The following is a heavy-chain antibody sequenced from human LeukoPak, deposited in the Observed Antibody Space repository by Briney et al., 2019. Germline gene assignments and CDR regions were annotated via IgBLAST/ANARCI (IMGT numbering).Heavy chain of an antibody. CDR2: IVVGSGNT. Sequence: ASVTVSCKASGFTFTSSAVQGVRQARGQRLEGRGWIVVGSGNTNYAQKFQERVTITRDMSTSTAYMELSSLRSEDTAVYYCASVLYDSSGYLPDYWGQGTLVTVSS. V-gene: IGHV1-58*01. CDR1: GFTFTSSA. D-gene: IGHD3-22*01. J-gene: IGHJ4*02. CDR3: ASVLYDSSGYLPDY.